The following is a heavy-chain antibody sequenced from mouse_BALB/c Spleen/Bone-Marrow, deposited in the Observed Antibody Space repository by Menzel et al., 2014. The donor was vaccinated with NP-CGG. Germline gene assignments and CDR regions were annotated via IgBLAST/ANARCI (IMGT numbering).Heavy chain of an antibody. CDR2: INPGSGGT. D-gene: IGHD1-1*01. Sequence: VQLQQSGAELVRPGTSVKVSCMASGYAFTNYLIEWVKQRPGQGLEWIGVINPGSGGTNYNEKFKGKATLTADKSSSTAYMQLSSLTSDDSAVYFCARGITTGYFDYWGQGTTLTVSS. V-gene: IGHV1-54*01. CDR1: GYAFTNYL. CDR3: ARGITTGYFDY. J-gene: IGHJ2*01.